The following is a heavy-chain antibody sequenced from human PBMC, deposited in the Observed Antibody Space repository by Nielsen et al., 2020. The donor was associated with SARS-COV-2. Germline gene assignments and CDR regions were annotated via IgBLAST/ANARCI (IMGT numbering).Heavy chain of an antibody. V-gene: IGHV3-11*01. CDR1: GFSFSDYY. D-gene: IGHD5-12*01. Sequence: GGSLRLSCAASGFSFSDYYMSWVRQSPGRGLEWVSYINTPANIYYADSLKGRFTISRANHKNSLYLQMNSLRAEDTAVYYCAINGHGGYDWSPRYFDLWGRGTLVTVSS. CDR3: AINGHGGYDWSPRYFDL. CDR2: INTPANI. J-gene: IGHJ2*01.